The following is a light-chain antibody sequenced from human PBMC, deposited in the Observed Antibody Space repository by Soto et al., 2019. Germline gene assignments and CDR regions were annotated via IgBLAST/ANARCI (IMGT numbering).Light chain of an antibody. CDR1: QSFSRY. CDR2: DAS. V-gene: IGKV3-11*01. Sequence: EIVFTHSPVTLSLSPLEISTLSCMSSQSFSRYLAWYQQKPGQAPRLLMYDASSRATGFPARFSGSGSGTDFTLTISSLEPEDFVLYYCQHFRAFGQGTRLEIK. CDR3: QHFRA. J-gene: IGKJ5*01.